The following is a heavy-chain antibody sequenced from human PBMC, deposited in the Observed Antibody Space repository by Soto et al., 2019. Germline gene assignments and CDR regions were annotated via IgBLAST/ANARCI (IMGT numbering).Heavy chain of an antibody. CDR1: GYTFTSYG. CDR2: ISAYNGDT. J-gene: IGHJ4*02. CDR3: ASDSPPVDY. V-gene: IGHV1-18*01. Sequence: QVQLVQSGAEVKKPGASVKVSCKASGYTFTSYGISWVRQAPGQGLEWMGWISAYNGDTKYAQKVPGRVTMTTATSTSTAYLELRSLRSDDTAVYYCASDSPPVDYWGQGTLVTVSS.